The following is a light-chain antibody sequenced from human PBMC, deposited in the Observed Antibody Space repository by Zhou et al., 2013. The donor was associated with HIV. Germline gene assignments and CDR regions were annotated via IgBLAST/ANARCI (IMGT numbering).Light chain of an antibody. CDR2: GAS. V-gene: IGKV3-20*01. CDR1: QSVSSSY. Sequence: EIVLTQSPGTLSLSPGEGATLSCRARQSVSSSYLAWYQQKPGQAPRLLIYGASSRASGIPDRFSGSGSGTDFTLTISGLEPEDFAVYYCQQYGSSPKTFGQGTKLEMK. J-gene: IGKJ2*01. CDR3: QQYGSSPKT.